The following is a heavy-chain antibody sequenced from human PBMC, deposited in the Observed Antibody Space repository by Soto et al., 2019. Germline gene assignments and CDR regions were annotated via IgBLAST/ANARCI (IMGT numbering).Heavy chain of an antibody. D-gene: IGHD3-3*01. CDR1: GFTFDDYA. V-gene: IGHV3-9*01. CDR2: ISWNSGSI. CDR3: AKAYHYDFWSGYWTGRVYYFDY. J-gene: IGHJ4*02. Sequence: EVQLVESGGGLVQPGRSLRLSCAASGFTFDDYAMHWVRQARGKGLEWVSGISWNSGSIGYADSVKGRFTISRDNAKNSLYLQMNSLRAEDTALYYCAKAYHYDFWSGYWTGRVYYFDYWGQGTLVTVSS.